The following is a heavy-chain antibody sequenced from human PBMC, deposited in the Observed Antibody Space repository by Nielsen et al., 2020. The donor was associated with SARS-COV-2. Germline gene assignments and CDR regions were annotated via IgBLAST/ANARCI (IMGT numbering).Heavy chain of an antibody. J-gene: IGHJ4*02. Sequence: GESLKISCSASGFTFSNYAMHWVRQAPGKGLEYVSAISSNVYSTYYADSVKGRFTISRDNSKNTLCLQMSSLRAEDTAVYYCARVEFDIYDYWGQGSLVTVSS. CDR2: ISSNVYST. CDR3: ARVEFDIYDY. D-gene: IGHD3-9*01. CDR1: GFTFSNYA. V-gene: IGHV3-64D*09.